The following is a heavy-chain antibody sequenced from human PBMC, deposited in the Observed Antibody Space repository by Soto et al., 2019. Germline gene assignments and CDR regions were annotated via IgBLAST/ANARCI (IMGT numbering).Heavy chain of an antibody. Sequence: QVQLQESGPGLVKPSQTLSLTCNVSGVSITSGDYYWNWIRQPPGKGLEWIGYIHYSGNTYYNPSLKSRLTISVDMSKNQFSLRLTSVTAADSAVYYCAGEDTMVRRIIPWGQATLVTVSS. V-gene: IGHV4-30-4*01. CDR1: GVSITSGDYY. CDR3: AGEDTMVRRIIP. J-gene: IGHJ4*02. D-gene: IGHD3-10*01. CDR2: IHYSGNT.